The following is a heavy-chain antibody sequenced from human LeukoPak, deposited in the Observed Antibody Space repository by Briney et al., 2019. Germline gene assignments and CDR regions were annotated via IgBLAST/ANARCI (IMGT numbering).Heavy chain of an antibody. CDR2: IKQDGSEK. Sequence: GGSLRLSCVASGFTFSSYAMSWVRQAPGKGLEWVANIKQDGSEKYYVDSVRGRFTISRDNAKNSLYLQMNSLRAEDTAVYYCARMGYDSSGYYILFDYWGQGTLVTVSS. V-gene: IGHV3-7*03. CDR3: ARMGYDSSGYYILFDY. D-gene: IGHD3-22*01. CDR1: GFTFSSYA. J-gene: IGHJ4*02.